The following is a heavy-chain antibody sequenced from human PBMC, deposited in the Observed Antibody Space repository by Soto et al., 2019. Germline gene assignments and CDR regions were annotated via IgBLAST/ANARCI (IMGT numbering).Heavy chain of an antibody. Sequence: QVQLQESGPGLVKPSGTLSLTCVVSGGSISSSNWWSWVRQPPGKGLEWIGEIYHTGSTKYNPSRKIRVTVGVDESRHLSDLRVSLVTAADTAGYYCARGSNCFDPCGQGTLVTVSA. CDR2: IYHTGST. V-gene: IGHV4-4*02. CDR3: ARGSNCFDP. J-gene: IGHJ5*02. CDR1: GGSISSSNW.